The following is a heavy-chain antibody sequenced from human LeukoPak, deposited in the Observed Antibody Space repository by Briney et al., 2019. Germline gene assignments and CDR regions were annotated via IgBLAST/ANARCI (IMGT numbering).Heavy chain of an antibody. CDR1: GFTFSSYG. D-gene: IGHD6-13*01. Sequence: GGSLRLSCAASGFTFSSYGMHWVRQAPGKGLEWVAVISYDGSNKYYADSVKGRFTISRDNSKNTLYLRMNSLRAEDTAVYYCAKDRTVAGSWYTLDYWGQGTLVTVSS. CDR2: ISYDGSNK. V-gene: IGHV3-30*18. J-gene: IGHJ4*02. CDR3: AKDRTVAGSWYTLDY.